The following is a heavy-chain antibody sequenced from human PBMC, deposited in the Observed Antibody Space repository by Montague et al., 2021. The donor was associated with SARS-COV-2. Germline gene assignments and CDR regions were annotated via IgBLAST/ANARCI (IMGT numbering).Heavy chain of an antibody. Sequence: SETLSLTCAVLGGSLSNNYWTWVRQPPGKGLEWIGEINHSGSINYNTSLKSRVTISVDTTKNQFSLKLNSVTAADTAVYYSARVPDYYDSSGYYFDSFDIWGQGTMVTVSS. J-gene: IGHJ3*02. CDR1: GGSLSNNY. CDR2: INHSGSI. V-gene: IGHV4-34*01. D-gene: IGHD3-22*01. CDR3: ARVPDYYDSSGYYFDSFDI.